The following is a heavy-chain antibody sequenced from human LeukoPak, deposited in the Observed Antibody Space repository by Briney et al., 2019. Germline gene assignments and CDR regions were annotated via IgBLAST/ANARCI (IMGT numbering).Heavy chain of an antibody. CDR3: AREVFEGQRQSDAFDV. J-gene: IGHJ3*01. V-gene: IGHV3-74*01. CDR2: VNGPGDWT. D-gene: IGHD6-25*01. CDR1: GFTFSDYW. Sequence: GGSLRLSCTASGFTFSDYWMTWVRQAPGEGLVWVSRVNGPGDWTHYADSVRGRFIISRDNAENTISLQMNNLRAEDTAVYFCAREVFEGQRQSDAFDVWGQGTMVTVSS.